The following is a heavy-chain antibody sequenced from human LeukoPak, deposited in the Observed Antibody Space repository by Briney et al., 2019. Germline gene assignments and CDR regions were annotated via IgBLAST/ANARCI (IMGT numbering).Heavy chain of an antibody. V-gene: IGHV4-39*01. CDR2: TYYSGST. J-gene: IGHJ4*02. D-gene: IGHD2-8*01. CDR1: GGLISSSSDY. Sequence: PSETLSLTCTVSGGLISSSSDYWGWIRQPPGKGLEWIGSTYYSGSTCYNPSLKSRVTISVHTSKSQFSLKLSSVTAADTAVYYCVGVDEEVYYFDYWGQGTLVTVSS. CDR3: VGVDEEVYYFDY.